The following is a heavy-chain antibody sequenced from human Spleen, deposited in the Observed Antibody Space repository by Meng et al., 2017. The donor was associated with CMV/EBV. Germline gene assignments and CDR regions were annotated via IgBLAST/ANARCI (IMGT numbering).Heavy chain of an antibody. J-gene: IGHJ5*02. V-gene: IGHV4-30-4*08. CDR3: ARVKKVRGVISRTNWFDP. CDR2: IYYSGST. CDR1: GGSISSGDYY. Sequence: LRLSCTVSGGSISSGDYYWSWIRQPPGKGLEWIGYIYYSGSTYYNPSLKSRVTISVDTSKNQFSLKLSSVTAADTAVYYCARVKKVRGVISRTNWFDPWGQGTLVTVSS. D-gene: IGHD3-10*01.